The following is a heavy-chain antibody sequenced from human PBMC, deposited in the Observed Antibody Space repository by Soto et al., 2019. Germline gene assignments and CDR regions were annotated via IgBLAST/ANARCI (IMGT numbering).Heavy chain of an antibody. V-gene: IGHV2-5*01. D-gene: IGHD3-22*01. CDR2: IYWNDDK. J-gene: IGHJ2*01. Sequence: KESGPTLVKPTQTLTLTCTFSGFSLSTSGVGVGWIRQPPGKALEWLALIYWNDDKRYSPSLKSRLTITKDTSKNQVVLTMTNMDPVDTATYYCARDSSGYYYWYFDLWGRGTLVTVSS. CDR3: ARDSSGYYYWYFDL. CDR1: GFSLSTSGVG.